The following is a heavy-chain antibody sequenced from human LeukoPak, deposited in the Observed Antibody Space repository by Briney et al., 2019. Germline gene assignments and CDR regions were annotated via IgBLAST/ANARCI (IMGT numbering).Heavy chain of an antibody. V-gene: IGHV3-21*01. CDR1: GFTFSSDS. CDR2: ISSESSFI. CDR3: ARDSGSSWREGLNY. D-gene: IGHD6-13*01. Sequence: GGSLRLSCAASGFTFSSDSMNWVRQAPGKGLEWVSSISSESSFIHYADSVKGRFTISRDNAKNSLYLQMNSLRAEDTAVYFCARDSGSSWREGLNYWGQGTLVTVSS. J-gene: IGHJ4*02.